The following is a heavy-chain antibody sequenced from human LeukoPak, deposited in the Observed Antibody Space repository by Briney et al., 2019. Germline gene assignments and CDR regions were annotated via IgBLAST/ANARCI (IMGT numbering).Heavy chain of an antibody. CDR3: ARHVDYFYCMDV. Sequence: GESLKISCKSSGYTFTSYWIGWVRQMPGKGLEWMGIIYPGDSDTRYSASFQGQVTISADKSISTAYLQWASVKASDTAIYYCARHVDYFYCMDVWGKGTTVTISS. CDR2: IYPGDSDT. V-gene: IGHV5-51*01. J-gene: IGHJ6*03. CDR1: GYTFTSYW.